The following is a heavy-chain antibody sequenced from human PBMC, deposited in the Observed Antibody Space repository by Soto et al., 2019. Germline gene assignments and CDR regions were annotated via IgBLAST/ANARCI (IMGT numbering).Heavy chain of an antibody. Sequence: SETLSLTCAVYGGSFSCYYWSWIRQPPGKGLEWIGEINHSGSTNYNPSLKSRVTISVDTSKNQFSLKLSSVTAADTAVYYCARVVRIAAAGRALGYWGQGTLVTVSS. CDR3: ARVVRIAAAGRALGY. J-gene: IGHJ4*02. CDR2: INHSGST. V-gene: IGHV4-34*01. CDR1: GGSFSCYY. D-gene: IGHD6-13*01.